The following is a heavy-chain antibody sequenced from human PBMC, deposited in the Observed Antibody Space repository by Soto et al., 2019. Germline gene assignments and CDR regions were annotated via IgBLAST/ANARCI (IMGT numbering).Heavy chain of an antibody. V-gene: IGHV1-2*04. CDR3: ARSGGGYDLGDY. CDR1: GYTFIDYY. CDR2: INPNSGGA. J-gene: IGHJ4*02. D-gene: IGHD5-12*01. Sequence: QVQLVQSGAEVKKPGASVKVSCKASGYTFIDYYIHWVRQAPGQGLEWMGWINPNSGGAKYSQKFQAWVTMTSDTSMSTAYMELSELKSDDTAVYYCARSGGGYDLGDYWGQGTLVTVSS.